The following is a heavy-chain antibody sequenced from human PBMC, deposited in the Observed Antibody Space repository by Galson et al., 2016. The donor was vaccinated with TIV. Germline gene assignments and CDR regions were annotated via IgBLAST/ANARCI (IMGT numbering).Heavy chain of an antibody. CDR1: GVTFSLHA. J-gene: IGHJ6*02. CDR2: IIPMFGTA. D-gene: IGHD2-2*01. V-gene: IGHV1-69*13. CDR3: ARPREGVQHQHYYSMDV. Sequence: SVKVSCKASGVTFSLHAISWVQQAPGQGLEWMGGIIPMFGTANYAQKFQGRATITADESTNTAYMELSSLRSEDAAVYYCARPREGVQHQHYYSMDVWGQGTTITVSS.